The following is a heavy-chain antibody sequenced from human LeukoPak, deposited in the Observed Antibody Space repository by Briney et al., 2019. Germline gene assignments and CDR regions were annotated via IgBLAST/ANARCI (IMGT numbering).Heavy chain of an antibody. D-gene: IGHD6-19*01. CDR1: GGTFSSYA. Sequence: ASVKVSCKASGGTFSSYAISWVRQAPGQGLEWMGGIIPIFGTANYAQKFQGRVTITADESTSTAYMELSSLRSEDTAVYYCARDSSGWYAMGDYWGQGTLVTVSS. J-gene: IGHJ4*02. V-gene: IGHV1-69*13. CDR2: IIPIFGTA. CDR3: ARDSSGWYAMGDY.